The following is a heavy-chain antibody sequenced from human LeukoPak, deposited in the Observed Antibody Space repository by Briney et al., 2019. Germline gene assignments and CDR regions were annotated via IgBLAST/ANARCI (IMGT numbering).Heavy chain of an antibody. J-gene: IGHJ4*02. D-gene: IGHD6-13*01. CDR2: ISYDGSNK. CDR1: GFTFSSYA. Sequence: PGRSLRLSCAASGFTFSSYAMHWVRQAPGKGLEWVAVISYDGSNKYYADSVKRRFTISRDNSKNTLYLQMNSLRAEDTAVYYCARDKIAAAGPFDYWGQGTLVTVSP. V-gene: IGHV3-30-3*01. CDR3: ARDKIAAAGPFDY.